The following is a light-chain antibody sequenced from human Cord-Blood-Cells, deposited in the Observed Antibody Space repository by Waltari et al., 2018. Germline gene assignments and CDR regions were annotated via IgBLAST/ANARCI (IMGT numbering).Light chain of an antibody. Sequence: QSALTQPASVSGSPGQSIPISCTGTSSDVGSYNLVSWYQQNPGKAPKLIIYDGSKRASGVSNRFSGSKSGNTASLTISGLHAEDEADYYYSSYAGSSTFYVFGTGTKVTVL. CDR2: DGS. CDR3: SSYAGSSTFYV. CDR1: SSDVGSYNL. J-gene: IGLJ1*01. V-gene: IGLV2-23*01.